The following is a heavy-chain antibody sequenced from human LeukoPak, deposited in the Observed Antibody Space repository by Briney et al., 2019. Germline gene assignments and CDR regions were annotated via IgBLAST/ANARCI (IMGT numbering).Heavy chain of an antibody. CDR1: GFTFSSYS. D-gene: IGHD1-26*01. V-gene: IGHV3-21*01. Sequence: GGSLRLSCAASGFTFSSYSMNWVRQAPGKGLEWVSSISSSSSYIYYADSVKGRFTISRDNVKNSLYLQMNSLRAEDTAVYYCAREGELLPFDYWGQGTLVTVSS. J-gene: IGHJ4*02. CDR3: AREGELLPFDY. CDR2: ISSSSSYI.